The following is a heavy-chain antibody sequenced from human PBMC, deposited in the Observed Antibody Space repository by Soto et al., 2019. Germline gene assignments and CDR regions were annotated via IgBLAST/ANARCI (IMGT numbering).Heavy chain of an antibody. CDR3: TTDSYSTMIVVRFDY. V-gene: IGHV4-34*01. J-gene: IGHJ4*01. Sequence: SETLSLTCAVYGGSLSGFYWSWVRQPPGKGLEWIGEINHSGFTDYNPSLKSRVTMSVDTSKNQFSLKLTSVTAADTAVYYCTTDSYSTMIVVRFDYWGHGTLVTVSS. CDR1: GGSLSGFY. D-gene: IGHD3-22*01. CDR2: INHSGFT.